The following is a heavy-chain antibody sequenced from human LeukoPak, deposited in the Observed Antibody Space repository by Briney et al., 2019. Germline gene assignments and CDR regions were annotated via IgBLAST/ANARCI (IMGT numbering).Heavy chain of an antibody. CDR3: AKDPPHSDRSIYSDNS. CDR1: GFTFSSYA. Sequence: PGGSLRLSCAASGFTFSSYAMSWVRQAPGKGLEWVSVISADGGDIYYADSVNGRFIISRDNSKNTLHLQMDSLRAEDTAVYYCAKDPPHSDRSIYSDNSWGQGTLVTVSS. CDR2: ISADGGDI. J-gene: IGHJ4*02. D-gene: IGHD3-22*01. V-gene: IGHV3-23*01.